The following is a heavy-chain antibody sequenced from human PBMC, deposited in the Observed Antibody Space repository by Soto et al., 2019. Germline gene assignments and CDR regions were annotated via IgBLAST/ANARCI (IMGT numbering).Heavy chain of an antibody. CDR3: ARNRVGSSWYVDY. V-gene: IGHV4-30-2*01. CDR2: IYYSGST. J-gene: IGHJ4*02. Sequence: SETLSLTCAVSGDSLNSGGYSWSWIRLPPRKGLEWIGYIYYSGSTHYKSSLQSRVTMSLDRSKNEFSLRLNAVTAADTAVYYCARNRVGSSWYVDYWGQGIQVTVS. CDR1: GDSLNSGGYS. D-gene: IGHD6-13*01.